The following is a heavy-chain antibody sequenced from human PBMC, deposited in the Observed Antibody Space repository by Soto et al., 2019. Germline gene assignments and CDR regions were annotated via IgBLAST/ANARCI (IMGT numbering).Heavy chain of an antibody. D-gene: IGHD6-13*01. V-gene: IGHV3-23*01. CDR1: GFTFSSYG. CDR3: AQLIQAAGTVN. CDR2: IGISSKT. J-gene: IGHJ4*02. Sequence: GGSLRLSCAASGFTFSSYGMSWVRQAPGKGLEWVSSIGISSKTYYPDSVKGRFTISRDNSKNTLYLQMNSLRAEDTAVYYCAQLIQAAGTVNWGQGSLVTVSS.